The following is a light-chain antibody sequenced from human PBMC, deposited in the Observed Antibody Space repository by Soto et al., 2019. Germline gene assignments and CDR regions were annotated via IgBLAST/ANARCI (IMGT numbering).Light chain of an antibody. Sequence: IQMTQSPSTRSSSLGDRVPITCRASQSISSWLAWYQQKPGKAPKFLIYAASSLQSGVPSRFSGIGSGTDFTLTISSLTPEDFATYYCQHSYSTPTFGQGTKVDIK. CDR2: AAS. J-gene: IGKJ1*01. V-gene: IGKV1-39*01. CDR3: QHSYSTPT. CDR1: QSISSW.